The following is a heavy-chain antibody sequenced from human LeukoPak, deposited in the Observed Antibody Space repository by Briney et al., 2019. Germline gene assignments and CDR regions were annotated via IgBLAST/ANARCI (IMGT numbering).Heavy chain of an antibody. CDR1: GGSISSYY. CDR3: ARHGYYGSGDY. J-gene: IGHJ4*02. Sequence: SETLSLTCTVSGGSISSYYWSWIRQPPGKGLEWIGYIYYSGSTNYNPSLKSRVTISVDTSKNQFSLKLSSVTAADTAVYYCARHGYYGSGDYWGQGTLVTVSS. CDR2: IYYSGST. D-gene: IGHD3-10*01. V-gene: IGHV4-59*01.